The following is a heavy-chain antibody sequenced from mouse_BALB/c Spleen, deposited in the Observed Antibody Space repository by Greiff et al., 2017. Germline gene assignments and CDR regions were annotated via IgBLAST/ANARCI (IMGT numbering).Heavy chain of an antibody. CDR3: TPHYYGYPFDY. Sequence: EVKLQESGGGLVQPGGSMKLSCVASGFTFSNYWMNWVRQSPEKGLEWVAEIRLKSNNYATHYAESVKGRFTISRDDSKSSVYLQMNNLRAEDTGIYYCTPHYYGYPFDYWGQGTTLTVSS. J-gene: IGHJ2*01. CDR1: GFTFSNYW. V-gene: IGHV6-6*02. CDR2: IRLKSNNYAT. D-gene: IGHD1-2*01.